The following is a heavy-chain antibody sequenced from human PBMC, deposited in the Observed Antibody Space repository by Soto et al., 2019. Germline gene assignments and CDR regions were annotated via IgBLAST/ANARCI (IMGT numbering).Heavy chain of an antibody. CDR1: AYTFTSYG. Sequence: QVQLVQSGAEVKKPGASVKVSCKASAYTFTSYGISWVRQAPGQGLEWMGWISAYNGNTHYARRLQGRVTMTTDTSTRTGYMELRSLRSDDTAVYYCARDLGDAFDMWGQGTMVTVSS. J-gene: IGHJ3*02. CDR2: ISAYNGNT. V-gene: IGHV1-18*01. CDR3: ARDLGDAFDM.